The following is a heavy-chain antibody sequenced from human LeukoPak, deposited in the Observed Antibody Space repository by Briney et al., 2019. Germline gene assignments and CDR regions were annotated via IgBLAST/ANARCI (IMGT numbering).Heavy chain of an antibody. CDR1: GFTFSSYS. V-gene: IGHV3-21*05. D-gene: IGHD6-13*01. Sequence: PGGSLRLSCAASGFTFSSYSMIWVRQAPGKGLEWVAYIRNGRSDKYYADSVKGRFTISRDNAKNSLYLQMNSLRAEDTAVYYCAVGCRAQQLVCCLDAFDGWGPGTMVSVSS. CDR2: IRNGRSDK. J-gene: IGHJ3*01. CDR3: AVGCRAQQLVCCLDAFDG.